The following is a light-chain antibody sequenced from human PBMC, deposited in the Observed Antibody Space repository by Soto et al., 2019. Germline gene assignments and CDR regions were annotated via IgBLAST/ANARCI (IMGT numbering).Light chain of an antibody. J-gene: IGKJ5*01. CDR2: DAS. Sequence: DIPMPQSPSCVFASVGDRVTVGSEATQDINIYLNWYQQKPGKAPNLLIYDASNLEIGVPSRFSGSGSGTHFTFTISSLQTEDIGTYYCQQYDILPITFGRGTRLEI. CDR1: QDINIY. CDR3: QQYDILPIT. V-gene: IGKV1-33*01.